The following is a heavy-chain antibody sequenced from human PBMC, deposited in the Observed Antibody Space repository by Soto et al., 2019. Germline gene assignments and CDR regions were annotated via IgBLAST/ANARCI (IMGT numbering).Heavy chain of an antibody. V-gene: IGHV3-23*01. J-gene: IGHJ3*02. CDR1: GFIYSNYA. D-gene: IGHD2-2*01. CDR3: AKSLGVDCSSANCLLDAFDI. Sequence: PGWSLRLSCAASGFIYSNYAMSWVRQAPGKGLEWVSGFSGSGGSTYYADSVKGRFTISRDNSKSTLYLQMNSLRAEDTALYYCAKSLGVDCSSANCLLDAFDIWGQGAMVTVSS. CDR2: FSGSGGST.